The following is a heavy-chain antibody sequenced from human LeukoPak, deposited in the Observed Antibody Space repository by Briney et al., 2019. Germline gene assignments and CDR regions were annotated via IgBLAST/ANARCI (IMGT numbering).Heavy chain of an antibody. Sequence: ASVKVSCKASGYTFTGYHMHWVRQAPGQGLEWMGWINPYSGGTNYAQKFQGRVTMTRDTSISIAYMELSSLRSDDTAVFYCARGGQQLVRWREEQLDYWGQGTLVTVSS. CDR2: INPYSGGT. J-gene: IGHJ4*02. V-gene: IGHV1-2*02. CDR3: ARGGQQLVRWREEQLDY. D-gene: IGHD6-13*01. CDR1: GYTFTGYH.